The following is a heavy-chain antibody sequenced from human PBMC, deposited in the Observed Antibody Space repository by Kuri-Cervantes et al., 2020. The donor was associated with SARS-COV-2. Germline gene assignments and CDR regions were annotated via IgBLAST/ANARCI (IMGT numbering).Heavy chain of an antibody. CDR1: GFTFSSYS. J-gene: IGHJ4*02. D-gene: IGHD1-26*01. CDR3: ARESLVGGTNDY. V-gene: IGHV3-21*01. Sequence: GESLKISCAASGFTFSSYSMNWVRQAPGEGLEWVSSISSSSSYIYYADSVKGRFTISRDNAKNSLYLQMNSLRAEDTAVYYCARESLVGGTNDYWGQGTLVTVSS. CDR2: ISSSSSYI.